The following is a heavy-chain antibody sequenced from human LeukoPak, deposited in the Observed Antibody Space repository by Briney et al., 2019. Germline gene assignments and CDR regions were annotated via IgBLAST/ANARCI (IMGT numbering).Heavy chain of an antibody. D-gene: IGHD4-17*01. Sequence: NSSQTLSLTCTVSAGSITSGDYYCSWLRQPPGKGLEWIGYIYYSGSTYYNPSLKSRVTISVDTSKNQFSLKLSSVTAADTAVYYCARYPVYGDPRFDYWGQGTLVTVSS. CDR2: IYYSGST. CDR1: AGSITSGDYY. J-gene: IGHJ4*02. CDR3: ARYPVYGDPRFDY. V-gene: IGHV4-30-4*01.